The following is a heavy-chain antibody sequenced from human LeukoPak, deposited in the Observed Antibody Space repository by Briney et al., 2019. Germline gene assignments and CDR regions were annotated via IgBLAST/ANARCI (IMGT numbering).Heavy chain of an antibody. CDR3: ASELGAKGWFDP. D-gene: IGHD1-26*01. CDR1: GFTFSSYA. Sequence: GSLRLSCAASGFTFSSYAMHWVRQAPGKGLEWVAVISYDGSNKYYADSVKGRFTISRDNSKNTLYLQMNSLRAEDTAVYYCASELGAKGWFDPWGQGTLVTVSS. V-gene: IGHV3-30*04. J-gene: IGHJ5*02. CDR2: ISYDGSNK.